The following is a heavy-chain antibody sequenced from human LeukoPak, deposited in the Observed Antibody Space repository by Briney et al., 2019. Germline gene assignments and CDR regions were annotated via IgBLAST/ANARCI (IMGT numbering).Heavy chain of an antibody. D-gene: IGHD6-13*01. V-gene: IGHV3-21*01. CDR2: ISSSSSYI. Sequence: PGGSLRLSCAASGFTFSSYSMNWVRQAPGKGLEWVSSISSSSSYIYYADSVKGRFTISRDNAKNSLYLQMNSLRAEDTAVYYRARDIAAAGYFDYWGQGTLVTVSS. CDR3: ARDIAAAGYFDY. CDR1: GFTFSSYS. J-gene: IGHJ4*02.